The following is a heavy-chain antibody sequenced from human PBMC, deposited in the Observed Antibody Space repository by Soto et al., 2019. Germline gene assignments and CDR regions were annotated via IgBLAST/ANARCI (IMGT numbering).Heavy chain of an antibody. J-gene: IGHJ6*02. D-gene: IGHD3-3*01. Sequence: QVQLVESGGGVVQPGRSLRLSCAASGFTFSSYAMHWVRQAPGKGLEWVAVISYDGSTKYYADSVKGRFTISRDNSKNTLYMQMNSLRAEDTAVYYCARERLRFLEWLPIGDYYGMDVWGQGTTVTVSS. CDR1: GFTFSSYA. V-gene: IGHV3-30-3*01. CDR3: ARERLRFLEWLPIGDYYGMDV. CDR2: ISYDGSTK.